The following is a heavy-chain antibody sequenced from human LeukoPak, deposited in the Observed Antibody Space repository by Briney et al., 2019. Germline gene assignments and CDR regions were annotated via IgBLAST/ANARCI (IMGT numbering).Heavy chain of an antibody. CDR2: ISGSGGST. J-gene: IGHJ4*02. V-gene: IGHV3-23*01. CDR1: GFTFSSYA. Sequence: QPGGSLRLSCAASGFTFSSYAMSWVRQAPGKGLEWVSAISGSGGSTYYADSVKGRFTISRDNSKNTLYLQMNSLRAEDTAVYYCAKDFLTQYYYGSGSYFYWGQGTLVTVSS. D-gene: IGHD3-10*01. CDR3: AKDFLTQYYYGSGSYFY.